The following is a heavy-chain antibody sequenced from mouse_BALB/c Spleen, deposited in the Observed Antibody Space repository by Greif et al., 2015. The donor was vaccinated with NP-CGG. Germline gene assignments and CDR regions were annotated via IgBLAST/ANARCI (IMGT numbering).Heavy chain of an antibody. CDR2: IFPGSGNT. CDR1: GYSFTSYY. D-gene: IGHD2-4*01. Sequence: VQLQESGPELVKPGASVKISCKASGYSFTSYYIHWVKQRPGQGLEWIGWIFPGSGNTKYNEKFKGKATLTADTSSSTAYMQLSSLTSEDSAVYFCARPYDYDVAWFAYWGQGTLVTVSA. CDR3: ARPYDYDVAWFAY. J-gene: IGHJ3*01. V-gene: IGHV1-66*01.